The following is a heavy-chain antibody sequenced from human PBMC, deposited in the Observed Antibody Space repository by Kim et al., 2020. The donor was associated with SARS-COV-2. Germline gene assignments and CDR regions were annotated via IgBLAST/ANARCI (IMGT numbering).Heavy chain of an antibody. CDR1: GYTFTNYW. V-gene: IGHV5-51*01. CDR2: IYPRDSET. CDR3: ARGYLEITMFGGMDV. J-gene: IGHJ6*02. Sequence: GESLKISCKGYGYTFTNYWLAWVRQMPGKGLEWMGIIYPRDSETRYSPSFQGQVTISADKSISTAYLQWNSLKASDTAMYYCARGYLEITMFGGMDVWGQ. D-gene: IGHD3-3*01.